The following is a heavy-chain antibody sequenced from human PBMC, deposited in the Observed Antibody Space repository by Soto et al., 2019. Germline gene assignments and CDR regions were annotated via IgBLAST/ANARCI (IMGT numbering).Heavy chain of an antibody. CDR3: TSANVVVVAATPEEQNAFDI. V-gene: IGHV3-15*01. D-gene: IGHD2-15*01. Sequence: GGSLRLSCAASGFTFSNAWMSWVRQAPGKGLEWVGRIKSKTDGGTTDYAAPVKGRFTISRDDSKNTLYLQMNSLKTEDTAVYYCTSANVVVVAATPEEQNAFDIWGQGTMVTVSS. CDR1: GFTFSNAW. J-gene: IGHJ3*02. CDR2: IKSKTDGGTT.